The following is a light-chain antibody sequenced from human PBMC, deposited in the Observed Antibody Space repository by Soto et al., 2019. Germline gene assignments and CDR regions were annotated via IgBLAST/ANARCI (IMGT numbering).Light chain of an antibody. CDR1: SSDVGGSGL. Sequence: QSALTHPASVSGSPGQSITISCTGTSSDVGGSGLVSWYQFHPGKAPKLLIFEGFKRPSGVSNRFSGSKSGSTASLTISGLQAEDEADYYCCSYAGRSTWDVVFGGGTKLTVL. V-gene: IGLV2-23*01. CDR3: CSYAGRSTWDVV. CDR2: EGF. J-gene: IGLJ2*01.